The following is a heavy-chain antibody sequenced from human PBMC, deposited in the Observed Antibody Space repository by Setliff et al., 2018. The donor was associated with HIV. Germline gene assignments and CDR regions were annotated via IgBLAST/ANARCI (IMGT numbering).Heavy chain of an antibody. CDR3: ARGDYYVSTGYEGLDS. D-gene: IGHD3-22*01. CDR2: INHRGST. J-gene: IGHJ4*02. Sequence: SETLSLTCAVYSGSFSGYRWTWIRQPPGKGLEWIGEINHRGSTTYNPALRSRVTISVDTSKNQFSLKLNSVTAADTAVYYCARGDYYVSTGYEGLDSWGRGTRVTSPQ. CDR1: SGSFSGYR. V-gene: IGHV4-34*01.